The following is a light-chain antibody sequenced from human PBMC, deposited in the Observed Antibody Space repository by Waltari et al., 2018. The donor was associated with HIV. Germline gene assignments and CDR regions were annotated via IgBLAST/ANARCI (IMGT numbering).Light chain of an antibody. J-gene: IGKJ1*01. CDR3: LQDYNYPRT. V-gene: IGKV1-6*01. CDR1: QGIRND. CDR2: AAS. Sequence: AIQMTQSPSSLSASVGDSVTITCRASQGIRNDLGWYQQKPGKPPKLLIYAASSLQSGVPSRFSGSGSGTDFTFTISSLQPEDFATYYCLQDYNYPRTFGQGTKVEIK.